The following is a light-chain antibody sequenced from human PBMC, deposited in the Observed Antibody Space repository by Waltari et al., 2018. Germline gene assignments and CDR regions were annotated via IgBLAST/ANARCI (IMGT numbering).Light chain of an antibody. CDR3: SSYTSSSPNWV. J-gene: IGLJ3*02. V-gene: IGLV2-14*03. CDR1: SSDFGGYNY. CDR2: DVS. Sequence: QSALTQPASVSGSPGQSITISCTGTSSDFGGYNYFSWYQQHPGKAPKLMIYDVSNRPSGVSNRFSGSKSGNTASLTISGLQAEDEADYYCSSYTSSSPNWVFGGGTKLTVL.